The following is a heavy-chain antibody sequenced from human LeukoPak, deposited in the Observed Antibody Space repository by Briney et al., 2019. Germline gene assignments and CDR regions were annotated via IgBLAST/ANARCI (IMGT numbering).Heavy chain of an antibody. D-gene: IGHD2-2*01. CDR2: IRSKAYGGTT. CDR1: GFTFGDYA. CDR3: TRRPMGYCSSTSCSYGMDV. J-gene: IGHJ6*02. Sequence: PGRSLRLSCTASGFTFGDYAMSWVRQAPGKGLEWVGFIRSKAYGGTTEYAASVKGRFTISRDDSKSIAYLQMNSLKTEDTAVYYCTRRPMGYCSSTSCSYGMDVWGQGTTVTVS. V-gene: IGHV3-49*04.